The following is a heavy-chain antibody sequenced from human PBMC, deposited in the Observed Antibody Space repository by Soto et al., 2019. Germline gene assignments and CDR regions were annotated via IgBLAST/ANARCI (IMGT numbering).Heavy chain of an antibody. D-gene: IGHD6-13*01. CDR2: IGSYNGDT. CDR3: ARGSVAAAGNPSRFDT. V-gene: IGHV1-18*01. Sequence: ASVKVSCKTSGYTFSSYFFNWVRQAPGQGLEWMGWIGSYNGDTNYAQKFQGRVTMTTDTSTSTAYMELRSLTSDDTAVYYCARGSVAAAGNPSRFDTWGQGTLLTIYS. J-gene: IGHJ5*02. CDR1: GYTFSSYF.